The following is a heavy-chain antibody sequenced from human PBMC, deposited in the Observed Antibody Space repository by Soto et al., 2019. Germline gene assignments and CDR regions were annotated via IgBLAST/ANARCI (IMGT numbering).Heavy chain of an antibody. CDR3: ARDLGSQDGGPPTDYYGMDV. Sequence: GGSLRLSCAASGFTFSSYEMNWVRQAPGKGLEWVSYISSSGSTIYYADSVKGRFTISRDNAKNSLYLQMNSLRAEDTAVYYCARDLGSQDGGPPTDYYGMDVWGQGTTVTVSS. CDR1: GFTFSSYE. J-gene: IGHJ6*02. CDR2: ISSSGSTI. D-gene: IGHD4-17*01. V-gene: IGHV3-48*03.